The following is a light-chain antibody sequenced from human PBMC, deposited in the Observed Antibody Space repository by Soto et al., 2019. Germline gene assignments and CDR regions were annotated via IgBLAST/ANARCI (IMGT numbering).Light chain of an antibody. V-gene: IGKV1-6*01. Sequence: AIQMNQSPSSLSASVGDTVTITCLASQGIRNDLAWYQQAPGKAPKLLIYAASTIQSGVPSRFSGSGYDTDFILTIGSLQPEDFATYYCLQDYDYPRTCGQGTKVDIK. CDR2: AAS. J-gene: IGKJ1*01. CDR1: QGIRND. CDR3: LQDYDYPRT.